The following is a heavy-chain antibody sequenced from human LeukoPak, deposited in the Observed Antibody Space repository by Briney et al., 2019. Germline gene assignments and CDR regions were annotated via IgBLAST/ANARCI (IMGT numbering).Heavy chain of an antibody. V-gene: IGHV1-69*05. CDR1: GGTFSSYA. CDR3: ARNLQSDLLRFLEWDNWFDP. J-gene: IGHJ5*02. CDR2: ITPIFGTA. D-gene: IGHD3-3*01. Sequence: SVKVSCKASGGTFSSYAISWVRQAPGQGLEWMGGITPIFGTANYAQKFQGRVTITTDESTSTAYMELSSLRSEDTAVYYCARNLQSDLLRFLEWDNWFDPWGQGTLVTVSS.